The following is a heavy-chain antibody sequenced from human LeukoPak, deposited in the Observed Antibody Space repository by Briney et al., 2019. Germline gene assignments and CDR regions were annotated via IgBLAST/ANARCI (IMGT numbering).Heavy chain of an antibody. Sequence: ASVKVSFKSSGYTFTVYCMHWVRQAPGQGLEWMGWINPNSGGTNYAQKFQGRVTMTRDTCISTAYMELSRLRSDDTAVDYCARDMRLRLMAFGYWGQGTLVTVSS. CDR3: ARDMRLRLMAFGY. J-gene: IGHJ4*02. D-gene: IGHD5-12*01. CDR1: GYTFTVYC. CDR2: INPNSGGT. V-gene: IGHV1-2*02.